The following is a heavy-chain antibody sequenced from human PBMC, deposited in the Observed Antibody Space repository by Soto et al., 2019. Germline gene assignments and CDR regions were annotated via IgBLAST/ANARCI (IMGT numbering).Heavy chain of an antibody. CDR2: IYYSGTT. J-gene: IGHJ6*02. CDR1: GGSLSRNY. Sequence: LSLTCSVSGGSLSRNYWSWVRQPPGKGLEWIGYIYYSGTTNYNPSLKSRVRMSIDTSKNQFSLKLTSVTAADTAVYFCARDSGRMYYDTWSGYDYGMDVWGQGTTVTVSS. V-gene: IGHV4-59*01. CDR3: ARDSGRMYYDTWSGYDYGMDV. D-gene: IGHD3-3*01.